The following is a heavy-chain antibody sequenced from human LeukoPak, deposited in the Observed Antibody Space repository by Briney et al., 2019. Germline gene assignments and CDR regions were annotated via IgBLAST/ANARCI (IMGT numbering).Heavy chain of an antibody. CDR3: AGTYYYDSSTYAGAFDI. CDR1: GGSISSSSYY. CDR2: IYYSGST. D-gene: IGHD3-22*01. V-gene: IGHV4-39*07. J-gene: IGHJ3*02. Sequence: KPSETLSLTCTVSGGSISSSSYYWGWIRQPPGKGLEWIGSIYYSGSTYYNPSLKSRVTISVDTSKNQFSLKLSSVTAADTAVYYCAGTYYYDSSTYAGAFDIWGQGTMVTVSS.